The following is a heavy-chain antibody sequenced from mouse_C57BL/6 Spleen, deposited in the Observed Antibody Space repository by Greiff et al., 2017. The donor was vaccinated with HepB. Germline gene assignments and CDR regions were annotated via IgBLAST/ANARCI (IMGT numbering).Heavy chain of an antibody. V-gene: IGHV5-17*01. CDR2: ISSGSSTI. J-gene: IGHJ3*01. D-gene: IGHD1-1*01. CDR3: ARGLLPLFAY. Sequence: EVKLVESGGGLVKPGGSLKLSCAASGFTFSDYGMHWVRQAPEKGLEWVAYISSGSSTIYYADTVKGRFTISRDNAKNTLFLQMTSLRSEDTAMYYCARGLLPLFAYWGKGTLVTVSA. CDR1: GFTFSDYG.